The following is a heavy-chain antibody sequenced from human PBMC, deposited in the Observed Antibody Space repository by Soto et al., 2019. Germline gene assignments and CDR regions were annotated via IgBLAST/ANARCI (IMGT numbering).Heavy chain of an antibody. D-gene: IGHD2-2*01. Sequence: LGGSLRLSCVGSGFFFNNYDMHWVRQVRGKGLEWVSAIGAADDPYYSVSVKGRFIVSRDNAQKSLYLQMNNLRAADTAVYFCARAYTGQLPRRGDYYYALDVWGRGXTVTVYS. CDR1: GFFFNNYD. J-gene: IGHJ6*02. CDR3: ARAYTGQLPRRGDYYYALDV. CDR2: IGAADDP. V-gene: IGHV3-13*05.